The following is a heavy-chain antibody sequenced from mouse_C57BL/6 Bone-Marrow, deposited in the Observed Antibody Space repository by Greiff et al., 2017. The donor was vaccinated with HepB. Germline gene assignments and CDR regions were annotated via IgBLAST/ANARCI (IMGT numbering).Heavy chain of an antibody. CDR2: IYPRSGNT. J-gene: IGHJ2*01. V-gene: IGHV1-81*01. CDR3: ARRPYGSSSGGY. D-gene: IGHD1-1*01. CDR1: GYTFTSYG. Sequence: VKLMESGAELARPGASVKLSCKASGYTFTSYGISWVKQRTGQGLEWIGEIYPRSGNTYYNEKFKGKATLTADKSSSTAYMELRSLTSEDSAVYFCARRPYGSSSGGYWGQGTTLTVSS.